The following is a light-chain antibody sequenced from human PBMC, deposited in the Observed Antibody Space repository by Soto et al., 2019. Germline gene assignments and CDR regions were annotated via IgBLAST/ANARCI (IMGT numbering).Light chain of an antibody. Sequence: QSVLTQPPSASGTPGQRVTISCSGSSSNIGSNTVNWYQQLPGTAPKLLIYNNNQRPSGVPDRFSGSKSGTSASLAISGLHSEAEADYYCAPWDDSLSGLVFGTGTKLTVL. V-gene: IGLV1-44*01. J-gene: IGLJ1*01. CDR3: APWDDSLSGLV. CDR1: SSNIGSNT. CDR2: NNN.